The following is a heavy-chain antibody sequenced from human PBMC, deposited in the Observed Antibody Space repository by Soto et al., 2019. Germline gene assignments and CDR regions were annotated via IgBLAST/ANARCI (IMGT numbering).Heavy chain of an antibody. J-gene: IGHJ6*02. V-gene: IGHV1-18*01. CDR1: GYTFTSYV. Sequence: ASVKFSFKASGYTFTSYVISWVRQAPGQVLDCMGWISAYNGNTNYAQNLQGRVTMTTDTSTSTAYMELRSLRSDDTAVYYCAGDEVLIQIWTYYYYYGMDDWGQGTTVNVSS. D-gene: IGHD5-18*01. CDR2: ISAYNGNT. CDR3: AGDEVLIQIWTYYYYYGMDD.